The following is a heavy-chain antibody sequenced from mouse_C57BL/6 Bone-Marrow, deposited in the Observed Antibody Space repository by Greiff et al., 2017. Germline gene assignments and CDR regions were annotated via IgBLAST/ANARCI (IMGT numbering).Heavy chain of an antibody. J-gene: IGHJ3*01. CDR3: ARNFEGLYYDYGAY. Sequence: VMLVESGPGLVQPSQSLSITCTVSRFSLTSYGVHWVRQSPGKGLEWLGVIWSGGSTDYNAAFISRLSISKDNSKSQVFFKMNSLQADDTAIYYCARNFEGLYYDYGAYWGQGTLVTVSA. D-gene: IGHD2-4*01. CDR1: RFSLTSYG. CDR2: IWSGGST. V-gene: IGHV2-2*01.